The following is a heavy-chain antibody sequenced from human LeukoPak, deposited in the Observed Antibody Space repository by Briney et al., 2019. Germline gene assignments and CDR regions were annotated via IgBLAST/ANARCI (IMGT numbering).Heavy chain of an antibody. CDR2: IKRDGSEK. D-gene: IGHD6-19*01. Sequence: PGGSLRLSCAASGFTSSSYWMSWVRQAPGKGLEWVAHIKRDGSEKYYVDSVKGRFTISRDNAKNSVYLQMNSLRAEDTGVYYCARDHGYSSGWYAPPLGYWGQGTLVTVSS. CDR1: GFTSSSYW. J-gene: IGHJ4*02. CDR3: ARDHGYSSGWYAPPLGY. V-gene: IGHV3-7*01.